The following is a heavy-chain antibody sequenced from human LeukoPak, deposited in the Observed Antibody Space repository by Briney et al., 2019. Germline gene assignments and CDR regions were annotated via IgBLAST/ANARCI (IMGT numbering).Heavy chain of an antibody. J-gene: IGHJ6*03. CDR1: GYTFNGYY. CDR2: INPNSGGT. V-gene: IGHV1-2*02. Sequence: ASVKVSCKASGYTFNGYYMHWVRQAPGQGLEWMGWINPNSGGTNYAQKFQGRVTMTRDTSISTAYMELSRLRSDGTAVYYCARGEQQLVLYYYYMDVWGKGTTVTVSS. D-gene: IGHD6-13*01. CDR3: ARGEQQLVLYYYYMDV.